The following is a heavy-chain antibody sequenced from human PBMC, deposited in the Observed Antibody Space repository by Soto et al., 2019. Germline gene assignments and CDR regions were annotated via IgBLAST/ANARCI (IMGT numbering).Heavy chain of an antibody. CDR1: GGSISSYY. CDR3: ARDFGYYYGSGGWGWFDP. J-gene: IGHJ5*02. V-gene: IGHV4-59*01. D-gene: IGHD3-10*01. Sequence: QVQLQESGPGLVKPSETLSLTCTVSGGSISSYYWSWIRQPPGKRLQWIGYIYYSGSTNYNPYLTSRVTISVDTSKYQFSLKLSSVTAADTAVYYCARDFGYYYGSGGWGWFDPWGQGTLVIVSS. CDR2: IYYSGST.